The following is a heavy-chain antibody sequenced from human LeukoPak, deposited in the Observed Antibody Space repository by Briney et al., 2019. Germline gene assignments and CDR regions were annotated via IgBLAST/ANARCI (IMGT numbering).Heavy chain of an antibody. CDR1: GFSFSSYW. V-gene: IGHV3-7*01. J-gene: IGHJ5*02. D-gene: IGHD5-24*01. CDR3: ARGRDWFDT. Sequence: GGSLRLSCAASGFSFSSYWMSWVRQALGKGLEWVANMKRDGSEKYYVDSVKGRFTISRDNAKNSLFLQMNSLRAEDTAVYYCARGRDWFDTWGRGTLVTVSS. CDR2: MKRDGSEK.